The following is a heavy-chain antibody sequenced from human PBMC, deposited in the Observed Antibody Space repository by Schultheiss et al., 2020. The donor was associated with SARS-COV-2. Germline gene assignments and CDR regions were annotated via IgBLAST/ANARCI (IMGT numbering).Heavy chain of an antibody. CDR1: GGSISSYY. CDR3: ARSGTNINWFDP. Sequence: SQTLSLTCTVSGGSISSYYWSWNRQPPGKGLEWIGYIYYSGSTNYNPSLKSRVTMSVDTSKNQFSLKLSSVTAADTAVYYCARSGTNINWFDPWGQGTLVTVSS. D-gene: IGHD6-13*01. J-gene: IGHJ5*02. V-gene: IGHV4-59*12. CDR2: IYYSGST.